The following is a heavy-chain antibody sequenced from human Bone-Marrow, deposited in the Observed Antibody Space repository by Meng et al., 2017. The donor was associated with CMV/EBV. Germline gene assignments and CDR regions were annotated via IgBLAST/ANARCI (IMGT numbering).Heavy chain of an antibody. CDR1: GFTFSSYA. J-gene: IGHJ4*02. CDR2: ISYDGSNK. CDR3: SRDQYCSSTSCHRGFDY. Sequence: GESLKISCAASGFTFSSYAMHWVRQAPGKGLEWVAVISYDGSNKYYADSVKGRFTISRDNSKNTLYLQMNSLRAEDTAVYYCSRDQYCSSTSCHRGFDYWGQGTLVTVSS. D-gene: IGHD2-2*01. V-gene: IGHV3-30*04.